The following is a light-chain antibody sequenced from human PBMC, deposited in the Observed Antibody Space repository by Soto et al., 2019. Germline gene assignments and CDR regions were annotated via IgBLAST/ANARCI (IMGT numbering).Light chain of an antibody. V-gene: IGLV1-40*01. CDR2: GNT. CDR1: SSNIGAGYD. CDR3: QSYDNSLSARV. J-gene: IGLJ3*02. Sequence: QSVLTQPPSVSGAPGQRVTISCTGSSSNIGAGYDVHWYQQLPGTAPKLLIYGNTNRPSGVPDRFFGSRSGTSASLAITGLQADDEADYYCQSYDNSLSARVFGGGTQLTVL.